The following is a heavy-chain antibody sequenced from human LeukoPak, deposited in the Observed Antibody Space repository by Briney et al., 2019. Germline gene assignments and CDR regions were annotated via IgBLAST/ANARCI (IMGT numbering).Heavy chain of an antibody. D-gene: IGHD6-13*01. CDR2: ISWNSGSI. CDR3: AKDGIAAATGSPSFDY. Sequence: GTSLPLSCAASGFNFVDLAMHRIMQEQGKGLEWVSGISWNSGSIGYADSVKGRFTISRDNAKNSLYLQMDSLRAEDTALYYCAKDGIAAATGSPSFDYWGQGTLVTVSS. V-gene: IGHV3-9*01. J-gene: IGHJ4*02. CDR1: GFNFVDLA.